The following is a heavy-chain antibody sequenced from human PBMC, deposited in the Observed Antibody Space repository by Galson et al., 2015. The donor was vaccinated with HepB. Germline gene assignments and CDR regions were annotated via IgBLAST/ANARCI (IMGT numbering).Heavy chain of an antibody. V-gene: IGHV5-51*01. Sequence: QSGAEVKKPGESLKISCKGSGYSFTSYWIGWVRQMPGKGLEWMGIIYPGDPDTRYSPSFQGQVTISADKSISTAYLQWSSLKASDTATYYCARHIAAAGRALSWFDPWGQGTLVTVSS. CDR2: IYPGDPDT. D-gene: IGHD6-13*01. J-gene: IGHJ5*02. CDR1: GYSFTSYW. CDR3: ARHIAAAGRALSWFDP.